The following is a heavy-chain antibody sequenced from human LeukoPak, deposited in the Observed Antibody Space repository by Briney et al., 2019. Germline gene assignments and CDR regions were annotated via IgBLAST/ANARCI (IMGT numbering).Heavy chain of an antibody. D-gene: IGHD2-15*01. CDR1: GFTFSTYS. CDR2: ISSSTTYI. J-gene: IGHJ3*02. Sequence: PGGSLRLSCAASGFTFSTYSMNWVRQAPGRGLEWVSYISSSTTYIYYADSVKGRFTISRDNAKNSLYLQMNSLRAEDTSVYYCARDRGYCSGGSCYSNAFDIWGQGTMVTVSS. V-gene: IGHV3-21*01. CDR3: ARDRGYCSGGSCYSNAFDI.